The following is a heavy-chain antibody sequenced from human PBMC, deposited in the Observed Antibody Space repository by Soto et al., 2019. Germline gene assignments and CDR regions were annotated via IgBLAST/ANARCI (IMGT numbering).Heavy chain of an antibody. V-gene: IGHV4-59*08. D-gene: IGHD1-1*01. J-gene: IGHJ4*02. CDR1: GGSIISHY. Sequence: SVTKCLPRTVAGGSIISHYWSWIRQPPGKRLEWIGYIYYSGSTNYNPSLKSRVTISVDTSKNQFSLKLSSVTAADTAVYYCARRYGYSFDYWGQGTLVTVSS. CDR3: ARRYGYSFDY. CDR2: IYYSGST.